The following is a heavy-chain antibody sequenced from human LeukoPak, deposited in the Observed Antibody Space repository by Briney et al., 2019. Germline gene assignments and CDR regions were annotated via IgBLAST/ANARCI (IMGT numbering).Heavy chain of an antibody. CDR2: IKPDGSEK. D-gene: IGHD2/OR15-2a*01. J-gene: IGHJ4*02. Sequence: GGSLRLSCAASGFTFSTYCISWVRQAPGKGLEWVAHIKPDGSEKYYLDSVKGRFTISRDNAGNSLYLQMSSLGAADTAVYYCARGIGDYWGQGTLVTVSS. V-gene: IGHV3-7*01. CDR3: ARGIGDY. CDR1: GFTFSTYC.